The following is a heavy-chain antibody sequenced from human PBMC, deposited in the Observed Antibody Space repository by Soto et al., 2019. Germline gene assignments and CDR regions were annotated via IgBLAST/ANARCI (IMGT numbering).Heavy chain of an antibody. CDR3: ARDIRFSSRWFLIGWFDP. V-gene: IGHV3-74*01. Sequence: GGSVRLSCAASGFTFSSYSMHFVRQDTGKGLVWVSRINSDASSTNYADSVKGRFTISRDNAKNRLYLEMESVRAEDTAVYYCARDIRFSSRWFLIGWFDPWGQGSLVTVSS. J-gene: IGHJ5*02. D-gene: IGHD6-13*01. CDR2: INSDASST. CDR1: GFTFSSYS.